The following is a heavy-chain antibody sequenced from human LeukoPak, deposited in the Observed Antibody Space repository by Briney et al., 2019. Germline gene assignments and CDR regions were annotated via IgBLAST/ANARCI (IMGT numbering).Heavy chain of an antibody. Sequence: GGSLRLSCAASGFTSSDYGIHWVRRAPGKGLEWVAVIWSDGSNKYYADSVKGRFTISRDNSRKTLYLQMNSLRAEDTAVYYCVRASGSFDYWGQGTLVTVSS. V-gene: IGHV3-33*01. CDR1: GFTSSDYG. D-gene: IGHD3-10*01. J-gene: IGHJ4*02. CDR2: IWSDGSNK. CDR3: VRASGSFDY.